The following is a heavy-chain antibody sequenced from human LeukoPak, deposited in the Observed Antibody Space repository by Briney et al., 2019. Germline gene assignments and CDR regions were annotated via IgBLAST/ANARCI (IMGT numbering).Heavy chain of an antibody. CDR2: HYYGGVA. J-gene: IGHJ4*02. Sequence: SETLSLTCTVSGDSISRDGYYWGWIRQSPGKGLEWIGSHYYGGVAYYNRPLKSRVGISIDTPKNQFYLRLTSVTAADTALYFCVRQGALLRSIAYWGQGILVAVSS. CDR1: GDSISRDGYY. V-gene: IGHV4-39*01. D-gene: IGHD3-3*01. CDR3: VRQGALLRSIAY.